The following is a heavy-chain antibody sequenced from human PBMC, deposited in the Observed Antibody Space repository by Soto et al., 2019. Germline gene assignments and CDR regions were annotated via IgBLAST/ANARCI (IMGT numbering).Heavy chain of an antibody. V-gene: IGHV3-72*01. CDR3: TRVKLCGSAGCPRVLDV. CDR1: GFTFSDHY. CDR2: IKNKANSYTT. D-gene: IGHD2-2*01. Sequence: EVQLVESGGGLVQPGGSLRLSCAASGFTFSDHYMDWVRQAPGEGLEWVGRIKNKANSYTTEYAASVENRFTISRDDSSNSLFLQINGLKTEDTAVYYCTRVKLCGSAGCPRVLDVWGKGTTVTVSS. J-gene: IGHJ6*04.